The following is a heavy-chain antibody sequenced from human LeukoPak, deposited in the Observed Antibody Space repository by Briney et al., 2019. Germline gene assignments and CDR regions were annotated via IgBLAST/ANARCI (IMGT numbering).Heavy chain of an antibody. Sequence: SETLSLTCAVYGGSFSGYYWSWIRQPPGKGLEWIGEINHSGSTNYNPSLKSRVTISVDTSKNQFSLKLSSVTAADTAVYYCARGHYSSGWYSVYWFDHWGQGTLVTVSS. V-gene: IGHV4-34*01. D-gene: IGHD6-19*01. J-gene: IGHJ5*02. CDR1: GGSFSGYY. CDR3: ARGHYSSGWYSVYWFDH. CDR2: INHSGST.